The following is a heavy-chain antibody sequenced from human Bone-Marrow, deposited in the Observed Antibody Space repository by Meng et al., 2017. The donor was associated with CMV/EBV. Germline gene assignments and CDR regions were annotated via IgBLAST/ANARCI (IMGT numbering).Heavy chain of an antibody. CDR3: ARGGITMIAGYYYGMDV. Sequence: ASVKVSCKASGYTFTSYGISWVRQAPGQGLEWMGWINPNSGGTNYAQKFQGRVTMTRDTSISTAYMELSRLRSDDTAVYYCARGGITMIAGYYYGMDVWGQGTTVTVPS. D-gene: IGHD3-22*01. CDR1: GYTFTSYG. J-gene: IGHJ6*02. V-gene: IGHV1-2*02. CDR2: INPNSGGT.